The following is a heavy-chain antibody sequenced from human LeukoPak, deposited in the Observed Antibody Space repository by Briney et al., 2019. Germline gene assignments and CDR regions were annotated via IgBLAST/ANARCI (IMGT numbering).Heavy chain of an antibody. D-gene: IGHD3-22*01. J-gene: IGHJ3*02. V-gene: IGHV3-21*01. CDR3: AKGSMIVVAHDAFDI. Sequence: GGSLRLSCAASGFTFGIYSMNWVRQAPGKGLEWVASISSRSGYIFYADSVRGRFTISRDNAKNSLYLQMNSLRAEDTAVYYCAKGSMIVVAHDAFDIWGQGTMVTVSS. CDR2: ISSRSGYI. CDR1: GFTFGIYS.